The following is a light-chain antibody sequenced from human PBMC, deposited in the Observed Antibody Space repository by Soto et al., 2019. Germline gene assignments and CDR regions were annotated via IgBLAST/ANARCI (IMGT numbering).Light chain of an antibody. J-gene: IGKJ2*01. CDR3: QQYNSWPPYT. CDR2: GAS. V-gene: IGKV3-15*01. Sequence: EIVMTQSPATLSVSPGDRATLSCRASQIISTNLAWYQQKPGQATRLLIYGASARATVIPARFSGSGSGTEFTLTITSLQSEDFAVYYCQQYNSWPPYTFGQGTKLEI. CDR1: QIISTN.